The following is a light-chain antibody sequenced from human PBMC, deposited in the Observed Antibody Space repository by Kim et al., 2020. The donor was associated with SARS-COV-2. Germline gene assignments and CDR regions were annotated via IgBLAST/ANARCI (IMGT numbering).Light chain of an antibody. CDR3: YQYGRSRT. V-gene: IGKV3-20*01. CDR1: QSVSSSK. CDR2: GAS. Sequence: EIVLTQSPCTLSLSPGERATLSCRASQSVSSSKVAWYQQKPGQAPRLLIYGASSRATGIPDRISGSGSGTDFSLTISRLESEDFAVYYCYQYGRSRTFGQGTRLEIK. J-gene: IGKJ5*01.